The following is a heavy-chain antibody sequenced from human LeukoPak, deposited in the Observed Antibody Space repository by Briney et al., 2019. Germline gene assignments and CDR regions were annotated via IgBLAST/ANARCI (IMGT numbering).Heavy chain of an antibody. CDR3: ASGADYSNYYFNY. Sequence: SETLSLTCTVSGGSISSYYWTWIRQPPGKGLEWIGYIYYSGSTSYNPSLKSRLTISVDTSMNQFSLKLSSVTAADTALYYCASGADYSNYYFNYWGQGSLVTVSS. CDR1: GGSISSYY. D-gene: IGHD4-11*01. J-gene: IGHJ4*02. V-gene: IGHV4-59*01. CDR2: IYYSGST.